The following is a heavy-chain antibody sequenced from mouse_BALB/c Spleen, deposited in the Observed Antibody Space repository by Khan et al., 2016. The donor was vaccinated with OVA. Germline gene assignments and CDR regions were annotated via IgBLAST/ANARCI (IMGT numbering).Heavy chain of an antibody. CDR2: IYPGDGST. V-gene: IGHV1S56*01. Sequence: QVQLKESGPELVKPGALVKISCKASGYTFTNYDINWVKQRPGQGLEWIGWIYPGDGSTKYNEKFKGKATLTADKSSTTAYMQLSSLTSENYAVSFCASSDDCCYVPFTCWGQGTLVTVSA. CDR1: GYTFTNYD. CDR3: ASSDDCCYVPFTC. D-gene: IGHD2-3*01. J-gene: IGHJ3*01.